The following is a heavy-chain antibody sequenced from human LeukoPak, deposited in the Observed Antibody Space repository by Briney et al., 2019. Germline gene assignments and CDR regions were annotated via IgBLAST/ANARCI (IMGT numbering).Heavy chain of an antibody. V-gene: IGHV1-8*01. J-gene: IGHJ4*02. CDR3: LPGEPWFGELLGGY. CDR1: GYTFTSYD. Sequence: ASVKVSCKASGYTFTSYDINWVRQATGQGLEWMGWMNPNSGNTGYAQKFQGRVTMTSNTSISTAYMELSSLRSEDTAVYYCLPGEPWFGELLGGYWGQGTLVTVSS. CDR2: MNPNSGNT. D-gene: IGHD3-10*01.